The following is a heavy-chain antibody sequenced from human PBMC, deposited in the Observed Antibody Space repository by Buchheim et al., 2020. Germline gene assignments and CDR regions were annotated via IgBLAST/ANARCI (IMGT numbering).Heavy chain of an antibody. D-gene: IGHD6-19*01. V-gene: IGHV1-46*03. CDR3: ARDNSAWSFDY. Sequence: HVQLVQSGPEVKKPGASVKVSCKASGNSFSTDFVHWVRQAPGQGLEWMGRLNPRGDSTIFAQKFQGRVTLTADKSTRTQYMELNSLTSEDMALYYCARDNSAWSFDYWGQGT. CDR1: GNSFSTDF. CDR2: LNPRGDST. J-gene: IGHJ4*02.